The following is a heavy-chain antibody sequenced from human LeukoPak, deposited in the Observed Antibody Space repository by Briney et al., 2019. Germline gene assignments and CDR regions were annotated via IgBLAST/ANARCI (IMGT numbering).Heavy chain of an antibody. CDR1: GFTLSNHW. Sequence: PGGSLRLSCAASGFTLSNHWMSWLRQAPGKGLEWVGNIKQDGSEKYYVDSLKGRFTISRDNAKNSLYLQMNSLRAEDTAVCYCARERHCSSTGCKKATPFDSWGQGALVTVSS. J-gene: IGHJ4*02. CDR3: ARERHCSSTGCKKATPFDS. D-gene: IGHD2-2*01. CDR2: IKQDGSEK. V-gene: IGHV3-7*01.